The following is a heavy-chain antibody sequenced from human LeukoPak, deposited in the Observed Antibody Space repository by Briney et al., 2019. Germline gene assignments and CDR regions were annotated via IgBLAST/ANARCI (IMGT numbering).Heavy chain of an antibody. CDR1: GFTFSSNF. J-gene: IGHJ4*02. D-gene: IGHD6-13*01. V-gene: IGHV3-30*18. CDR2: VSNDGSNK. Sequence: GTSLRLSCAASGFTFSSNFMHWGRRAPDKGLEWVAFVSNDGSNKNYIDSVKGRFTISRDNSKNTLYLQMNSLRVEDTAVYFCVKDRSNTWSFDYWGQGTVVTVSS. CDR3: VKDRSNTWSFDY.